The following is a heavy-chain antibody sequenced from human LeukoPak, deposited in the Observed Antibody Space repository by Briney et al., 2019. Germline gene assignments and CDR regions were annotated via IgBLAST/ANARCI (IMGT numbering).Heavy chain of an antibody. J-gene: IGHJ6*03. V-gene: IGHV4-39*07. CDR1: GGSISSSSYY. D-gene: IGHD3-10*01. Sequence: PSETLSLTCTVSGGSISSSSYYWGWIRQPPGKGLEWIGSIYYSGSTYYNPSLKSRVTISVDTSKNQFSLKLSSVTAADTAVYYCARVFWGLDYGSGSFLTPSQNYYYYMDVWGKGTTVTVSS. CDR3: ARVFWGLDYGSGSFLTPSQNYYYYMDV. CDR2: IYYSGST.